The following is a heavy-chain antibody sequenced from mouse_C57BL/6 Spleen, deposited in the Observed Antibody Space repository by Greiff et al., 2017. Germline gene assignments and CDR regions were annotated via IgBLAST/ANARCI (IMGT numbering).Heavy chain of an antibody. Sequence: EVKLVESGGGLVKPGGSLKLSCAASGFTFSSYTMSWVRQTPEKRLEWVATISGGGGNTYYPDSVKGRFTISRDNAKNTLYLQMSSLRSEDTALYYCARRAYDGYYGGFAYWGQGTLVTVSA. D-gene: IGHD2-3*01. J-gene: IGHJ3*01. CDR1: GFTFSSYT. CDR2: ISGGGGNT. CDR3: ARRAYDGYYGGFAY. V-gene: IGHV5-9*01.